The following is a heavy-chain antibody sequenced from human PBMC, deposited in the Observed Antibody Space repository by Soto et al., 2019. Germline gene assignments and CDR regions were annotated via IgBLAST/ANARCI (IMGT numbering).Heavy chain of an antibody. CDR3: AISYYYDSRGYYPVDY. D-gene: IGHD3-22*01. J-gene: IGHJ4*02. CDR1: GGSISSSSYY. CDR2: IYYSGST. V-gene: IGHV4-39*01. Sequence: SETLSLTCTVSGGSISSSSYYWGWIRQPPGKGMEWIGTIYYSGSTYYNPSLMSRVTISVDTSKNQFSLTLSSVTAADTAVYYCAISYYYDSRGYYPVDYWGQGTLVTVSS.